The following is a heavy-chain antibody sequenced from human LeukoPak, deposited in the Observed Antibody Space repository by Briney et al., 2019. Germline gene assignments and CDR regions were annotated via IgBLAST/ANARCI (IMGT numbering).Heavy chain of an antibody. CDR1: GGSVSSYY. CDR2: IYYSGST. D-gene: IGHD3-9*01. Sequence: SETLSLTCTVSGGSVSSYYWSWIRQPPGQGLEWIGYIYYSGSTNYNPSLKSRVTISVDTSKNQFSLKLSSVTAADTAVYYCASGLHYDILTGLTGWYFDLWGRGTLVTVSS. V-gene: IGHV4-59*02. J-gene: IGHJ2*01. CDR3: ASGLHYDILTGLTGWYFDL.